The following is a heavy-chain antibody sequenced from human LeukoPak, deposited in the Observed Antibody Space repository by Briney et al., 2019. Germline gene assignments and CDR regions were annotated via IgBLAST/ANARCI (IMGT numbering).Heavy chain of an antibody. CDR1: GYSFTSYW. CDR3: ARHIVGGIDRGVIGY. J-gene: IGHJ4*02. Sequence: GESLKISCKGSGYSFTSYWIGWVRQMPGKGLEWMGIIYPGDSDTRYSPSFQGQVTISADKSISTAYLQWSSLKASDTAMYYCARHIVGGIDRGVIGYWGQGALVTVSS. V-gene: IGHV5-51*01. CDR2: IYPGDSDT. D-gene: IGHD3-10*01.